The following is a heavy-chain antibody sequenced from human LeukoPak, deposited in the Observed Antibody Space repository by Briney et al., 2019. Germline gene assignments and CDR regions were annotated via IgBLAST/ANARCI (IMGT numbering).Heavy chain of an antibody. CDR2: ISGSGGST. D-gene: IGHD3-3*01. V-gene: IGHV3-23*01. CDR1: GFTFSSYA. CDR3: AKDLEWSYYDFWSGYYNNWFDP. Sequence: GGSLRLSCAASGFTFSSYAMSWVRQAPGKGLEWVSAISGSGGSTYYADSVKGRFTISRDNSKNTLYLQMNSLRAEDTAVYYCAKDLEWSYYDFWSGYYNNWFDPWGQGTLVTVSS. J-gene: IGHJ5*02.